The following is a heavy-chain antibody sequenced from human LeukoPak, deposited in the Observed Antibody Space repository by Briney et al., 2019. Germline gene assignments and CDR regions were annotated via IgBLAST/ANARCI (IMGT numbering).Heavy chain of an antibody. Sequence: PGGSLRLSCAASGFTVSNNYMTWVRQAPGKGLEWVGRIRKKANSYTTEYAASVKGRFTISRDDSKNSLYLQMNSLKTEDTAVYYCSRDGSSSNWSAFDIWGQGTMVTVSS. V-gene: IGHV3-72*01. CDR1: GFTVSNNY. CDR2: IRKKANSYTT. D-gene: IGHD6-13*01. J-gene: IGHJ3*02. CDR3: SRDGSSSNWSAFDI.